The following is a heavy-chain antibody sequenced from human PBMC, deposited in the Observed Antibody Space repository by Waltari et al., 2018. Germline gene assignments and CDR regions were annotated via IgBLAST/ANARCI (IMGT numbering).Heavy chain of an antibody. CDR1: GYTFTSYD. D-gene: IGHD6-6*01. V-gene: IGHV1-8*03. J-gene: IGHJ4*02. Sequence: QVQLVQSGAEVKKPGASVKVSCKASGYTFTSYDINWVRPATGQGLEWMGWMNPNSGNTGYAQKFQDRVTITRNTSISTAYMELSSLRSEDTAVYYCARAHNLGSSPPFDYWGQGTLVTVSS. CDR2: MNPNSGNT. CDR3: ARAHNLGSSPPFDY.